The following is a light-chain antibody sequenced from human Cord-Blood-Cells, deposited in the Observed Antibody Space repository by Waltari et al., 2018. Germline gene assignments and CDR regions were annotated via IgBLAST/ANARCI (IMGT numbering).Light chain of an antibody. V-gene: IGKV1-5*03. CDR1: QSISSW. CDR3: QQYNSYPYT. Sequence: DIQMTQSPSTLSASVGDRVTITCRASQSISSWLAWYQQKPGKAPKLLIYKASSLESGVPSRFSGSGSGTEFTLTISSLQPDDFATYYCQQYNSYPYTFGQGPNLEI. J-gene: IGKJ2*01. CDR2: KAS.